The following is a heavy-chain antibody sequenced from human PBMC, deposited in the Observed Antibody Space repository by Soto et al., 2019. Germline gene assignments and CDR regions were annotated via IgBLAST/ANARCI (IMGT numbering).Heavy chain of an antibody. D-gene: IGHD6-13*01. J-gene: IGHJ4*02. CDR3: AKDRGQQLAEVYFDY. V-gene: IGHV3-23*01. CDR2: MSRTGDNT. CDR1: GFTFSIYA. Sequence: PGGSLRLSCAASGFTFSIYAMTWVRQSPGKGLEWVSSMSRTGDNTYYADSVKGRFTISRDNSKNTLYLQMNSLRAEDTAVYYCAKDRGQQLAEVYFDYWGQGTLVTVSS.